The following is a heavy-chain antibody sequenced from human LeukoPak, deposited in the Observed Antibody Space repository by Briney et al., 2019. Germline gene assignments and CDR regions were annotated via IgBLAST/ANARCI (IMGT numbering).Heavy chain of an antibody. Sequence: ASVKVSCKASGYTFSGYYIFWVRRAPGQGLEWMGWINPNSGGTNYAPEFQGRLTMTRDTSITTAYMELSTLRSDDTAVYYCALIGDHAWFDPWGQGTLVTVST. CDR1: GYTFSGYY. V-gene: IGHV1-2*02. CDR3: ALIGDHAWFDP. J-gene: IGHJ5*02. D-gene: IGHD3-10*01. CDR2: INPNSGGT.